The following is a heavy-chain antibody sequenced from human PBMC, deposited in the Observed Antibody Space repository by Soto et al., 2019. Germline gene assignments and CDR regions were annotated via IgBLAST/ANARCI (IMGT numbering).Heavy chain of an antibody. Sequence: GGSLRRSCAAYEFPLSSYSMNWVRHAPGKGLEWVSSISSSSSYIYYADSVKGRFTISRDNAKNSLYLQMNSLRAEDTAVYYCAREDDSSGYYYFNYYYGMDVWGQGTTVTVS. V-gene: IGHV3-21*01. J-gene: IGHJ6*02. CDR3: AREDDSSGYYYFNYYYGMDV. D-gene: IGHD3-22*01. CDR2: ISSSSSYI. CDR1: EFPLSSYS.